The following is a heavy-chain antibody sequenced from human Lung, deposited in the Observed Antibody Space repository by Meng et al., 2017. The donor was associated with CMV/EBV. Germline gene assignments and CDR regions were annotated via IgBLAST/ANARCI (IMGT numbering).Heavy chain of an antibody. CDR1: GYTFTDYG. D-gene: IGHD2-2*01. CDR3: ARDLQYCGSTSCYDDCFDP. J-gene: IGHJ5*02. CDR2: ISAYNGDT. Sequence: ASVKVSXKASGYTFTDYGISWVRQAPGQGLEWMGWISAYNGDTNYAQNLRGRVTMTTDTSTTTAYMELRSLRSDDTAVYYWARDLQYCGSTSCYDDCFDPWGQGTLVTVSS. V-gene: IGHV1-18*01.